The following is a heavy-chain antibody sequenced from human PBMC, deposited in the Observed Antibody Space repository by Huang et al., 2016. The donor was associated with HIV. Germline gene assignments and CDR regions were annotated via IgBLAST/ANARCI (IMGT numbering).Heavy chain of an antibody. V-gene: IGHV1-46*01. CDR2: IDPRGGST. CDR3: ASPFSFGVALFY. J-gene: IGHJ4*02. D-gene: IGHD3-3*01. CDR1: GYTFTNYY. Sequence: QVQLVQSGAEVKKPGASVKVFCKASGYTFTNYYMHWVRQAPGQGLEWMGIIDPRGGSTTYAQKFQGRVTMTRDTSARTFYLELRSLRSEDTAIYYCASPFSFGVALFYWGQGTLVTVSS.